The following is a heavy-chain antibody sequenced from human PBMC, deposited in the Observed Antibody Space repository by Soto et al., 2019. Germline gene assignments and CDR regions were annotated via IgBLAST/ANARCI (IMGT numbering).Heavy chain of an antibody. CDR1: GFTFSTYD. D-gene: IGHD1-26*01. CDR2: IDTAGDT. CDR3: ARPRHNNRWDRDWNFDL. Sequence: EVQLVESGGGLVQPGGSLRLSCAASGFTFSTYDLHWVRQGTGKGLEWVSAIDTAGDTYYPGSVKGRFTISRDNAKNSLYLQMNSLRAGDTAVYYCARPRHNNRWDRDWNFDLWGRGTLVTVSS. V-gene: IGHV3-13*04. J-gene: IGHJ2*01.